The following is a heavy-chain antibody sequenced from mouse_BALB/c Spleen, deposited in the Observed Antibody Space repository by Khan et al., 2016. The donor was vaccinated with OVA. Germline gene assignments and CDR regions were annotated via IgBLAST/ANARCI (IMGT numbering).Heavy chain of an antibody. Sequence: VQLKESGPELVKPGASVKISCKASGYTFTDYNMDWVKQSHGESLEWIGYIFPNNGGTGYNQKFKTKATLTVDNSSSTAYMELRSLTSDDSAVYYCARSGYGSFAYWGQGTLVTVSA. V-gene: IGHV1S29*02. CDR1: GYTFTDYN. CDR3: ARSGYGSFAY. J-gene: IGHJ3*01. CDR2: IFPNNGGT. D-gene: IGHD1-2*01.